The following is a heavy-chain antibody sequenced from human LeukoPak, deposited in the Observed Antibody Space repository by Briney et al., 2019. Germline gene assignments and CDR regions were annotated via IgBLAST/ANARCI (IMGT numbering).Heavy chain of an antibody. CDR2: ISYDGSNK. V-gene: IGHV3-30*04. D-gene: IGHD5-18*01. CDR1: GFTFISYA. J-gene: IGHJ4*02. Sequence: PGRSLRLSCAASGFTFISYAMHWVRQAPGKGLEWVTVISYDGSNKYYADSVKGRFTISRDNSKNTLYLQMNSLRAEDTAVYYCARGQTWIQLWLPGYWGQATLVTVSS. CDR3: ARGQTWIQLWLPGY.